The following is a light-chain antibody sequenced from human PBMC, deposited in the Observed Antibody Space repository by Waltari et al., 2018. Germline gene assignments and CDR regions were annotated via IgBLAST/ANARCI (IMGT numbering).Light chain of an antibody. V-gene: IGKV1-5*03. CDR2: KAS. Sequence: DIQMTQSPSRVSSYVGGRVSITCRATQNVNKWMAWYHQRPGQAPKLLIYKASSLQSGVPSRFRGSGSGTQFTLTIDSLQPDDFATYYCQQFFTYPWTFGQGTTVEVK. CDR3: QQFFTYPWT. CDR1: QNVNKW. J-gene: IGKJ1*01.